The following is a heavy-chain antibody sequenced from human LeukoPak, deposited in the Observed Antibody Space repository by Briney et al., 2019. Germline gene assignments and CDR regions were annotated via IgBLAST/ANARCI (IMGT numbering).Heavy chain of an antibody. CDR2: IGAYNGNT. D-gene: IGHD3-10*01. CDR1: GYTFTSYG. V-gene: IGHV1-18*04. CDR3: ARESRYYGSGSFDY. J-gene: IGHJ4*02. Sequence: ASVKVSCKASGYTFTSYGISWVRQAPGQGLEWMGWIGAYNGNTNYAQKLQGRVTMTTDTATSTAYMELRSLGSDDTAVYYCARESRYYGSGSFDYWGQGTLVTVSS.